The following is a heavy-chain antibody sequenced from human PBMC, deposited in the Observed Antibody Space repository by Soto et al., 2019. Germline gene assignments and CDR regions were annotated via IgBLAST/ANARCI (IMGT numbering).Heavy chain of an antibody. V-gene: IGHV4-4*07. J-gene: IGHJ5*02. Sequence: XETLSLTCTVAGASISGFYWSWIRKSAGKGLEWIGRIYATGTTDYNPSLKSRVMMSVDTSKKQFSLKLRSVTAADTAVYYCVRDGTKTLRDWFDHWGQGISVTVSS. CDR2: IYATGTT. D-gene: IGHD1-1*01. CDR1: GASISGFY. CDR3: VRDGTKTLRDWFDH.